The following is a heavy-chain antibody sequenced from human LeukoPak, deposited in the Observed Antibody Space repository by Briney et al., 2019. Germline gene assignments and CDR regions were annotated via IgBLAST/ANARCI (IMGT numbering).Heavy chain of an antibody. CDR1: GFTFSSYG. CDR2: ISSSGSTI. V-gene: IGHV3-48*04. J-gene: IGHJ4*02. Sequence: GGSLRLSCAASGFTFSSYGMSWVRQAPGKGLEWVSYISSSGSTIYYADSVKGRFTISRDNAKNSLYLQMNSLRAEDTAVYYCARDPSGWYFVDYWGQGTLVTVSS. D-gene: IGHD6-19*01. CDR3: ARDPSGWYFVDY.